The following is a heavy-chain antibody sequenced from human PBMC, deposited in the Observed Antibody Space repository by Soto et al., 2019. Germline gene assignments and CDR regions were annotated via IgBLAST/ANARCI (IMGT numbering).Heavy chain of an antibody. CDR1: GGSISSSSYY. CDR2: VFYSGSA. CDR3: ARHVTGPSYYYYYGMDV. V-gene: IGHV4-39*01. D-gene: IGHD1-20*01. J-gene: IGHJ6*02. Sequence: PSETLSLTCTVSGGSISSSSYYGGWIRHPPGKGLEWIGSVFYSGSAYYNPSLKSRVTISVDTSKNQFSLNLSSVTAADTAVFYCARHVTGPSYYYYYGMDVWGQGTPVTVSS.